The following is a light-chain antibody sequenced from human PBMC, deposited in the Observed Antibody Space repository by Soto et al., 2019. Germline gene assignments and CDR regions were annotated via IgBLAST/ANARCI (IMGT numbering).Light chain of an antibody. J-gene: IGKJ1*01. Sequence: EIVMTQSPATLSVSPGERATLSCRASQSVSSNLAWYQQKPGQAPRLLIYGASTRATGIPARFSGSGSGTAFTLTISSLQSADFAVYYCQQYNNWPPWTFDQGTKVEIK. V-gene: IGKV3-15*01. CDR2: GAS. CDR1: QSVSSN. CDR3: QQYNNWPPWT.